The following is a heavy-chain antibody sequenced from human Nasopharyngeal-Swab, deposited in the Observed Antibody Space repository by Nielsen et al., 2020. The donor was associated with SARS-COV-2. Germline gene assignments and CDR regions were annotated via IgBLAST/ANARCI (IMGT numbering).Heavy chain of an antibody. D-gene: IGHD3-16*01. Sequence: SLKISCAASGFTFDDYAMHWVRQAPGKGLEWVSGISWNSGSIGYADSVKGRFTISRDNAKNTLYLQMNSLRAEDTAVYYCARVDVHDAFDIWCQGTMVTVSS. CDR1: GFTFDDYA. CDR2: ISWNSGSI. J-gene: IGHJ3*02. CDR3: ARVDVHDAFDI. V-gene: IGHV3-9*01.